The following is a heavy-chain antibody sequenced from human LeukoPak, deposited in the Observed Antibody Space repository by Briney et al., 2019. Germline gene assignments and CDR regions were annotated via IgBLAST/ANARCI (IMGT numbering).Heavy chain of an antibody. CDR3: ARDSGYNWNDY. CDR1: GFTFSSYA. Sequence: QPGGSLRLSCAASGFTFSSYAMHWVRQAPGKGLEYVSAISSNGGSTYYANSVRGRFTISRDNSKNTLYLQMGSLRAEDMAVYYCARDSGYNWNDYWGQGTLVTVSS. V-gene: IGHV3-64*01. J-gene: IGHJ4*02. CDR2: ISSNGGST. D-gene: IGHD1-1*01.